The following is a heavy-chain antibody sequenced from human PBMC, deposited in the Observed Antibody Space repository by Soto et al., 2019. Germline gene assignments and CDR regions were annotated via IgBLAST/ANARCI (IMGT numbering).Heavy chain of an antibody. J-gene: IGHJ2*01. CDR3: ARDSSGWPYWYFDL. V-gene: IGHV3-48*02. D-gene: IGHD6-19*01. CDR1: GFTFSIYS. Sequence: GGLRLPCSASGFTFSIYSMNWVRQAPGKGLEWVSYISSSSSTIYYADSVKGRFTISRDNAKNSLYLQMNSLRDEDTAVYYCARDSSGWPYWYFDLWGRGTLVTVYS. CDR2: ISSSSSTI.